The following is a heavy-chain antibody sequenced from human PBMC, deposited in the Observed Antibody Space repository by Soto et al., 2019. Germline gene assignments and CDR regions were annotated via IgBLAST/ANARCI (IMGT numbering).Heavy chain of an antibody. Sequence: EVHLLESGGGLVQPGGSLRLSCAASGFTFSSYAMSWVRQAPGKGLEWVSVISDSGGSTYYADSVKGRFTTSRDKPKNTLYLQMNSLRAGDTAVYYCARRGSDFYYHYYYMDVWGQGNTVTVSS. CDR1: GFTFSSYA. J-gene: IGHJ6*03. V-gene: IGHV3-23*01. CDR3: ARRGSDFYYHYYYMDV. D-gene: IGHD2-21*02. CDR2: ISDSGGST.